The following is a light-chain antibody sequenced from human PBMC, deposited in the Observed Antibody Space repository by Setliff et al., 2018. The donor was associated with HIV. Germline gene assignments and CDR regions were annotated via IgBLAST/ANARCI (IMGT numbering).Light chain of an antibody. J-gene: IGLJ1*01. CDR1: RSDVGTYNL. CDR2: EVS. V-gene: IGLV2-23*02. Sequence: QSALPQPASVSGSPVQSITISCTGTRSDVGTYNLVSWYQQHPGKVPKLTIYEVSKRPSGVSNRFSGSKSDNTASLTISGLQAEDEADYYCCSYVGASIYVFGTGTKVTVL. CDR3: CSYVGASIYV.